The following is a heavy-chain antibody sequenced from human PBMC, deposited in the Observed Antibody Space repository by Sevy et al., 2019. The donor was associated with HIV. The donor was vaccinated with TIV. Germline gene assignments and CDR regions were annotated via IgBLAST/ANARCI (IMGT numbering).Heavy chain of an antibody. CDR2: LCFGCGEI. CDR3: AREGCTKPHDF. J-gene: IGHJ4*02. D-gene: IGHD2-8*01. CDR1: GFTFSKYS. V-gene: IGHV3-23*01. Sequence: GGSLRLSCAASGFTFSKYSMSWVRQPPGKGLEWVSTLCFGCGEINYADSVKGRFTISRDNSKSSVYLQMNNLRHEDTALYYCAREGCTKPHDFWGQGTMVTVSS.